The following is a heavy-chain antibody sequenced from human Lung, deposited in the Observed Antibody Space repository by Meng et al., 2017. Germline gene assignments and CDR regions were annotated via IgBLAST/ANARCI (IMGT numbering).Heavy chain of an antibody. D-gene: IGHD4-11*01. CDR1: SGSFSDYY. CDR3: ARGPTTMAHDFNY. CDR2: INHSGST. V-gene: IGHV4-34*01. J-gene: IGHJ4*02. Sequence: QMQLQQWGVGLLKPSETLSRTCVVSSGSFSDYYWSWIRHPPGKGLEWIGEINHSGSTNYNPSLESRATISVDTSQNNLSLKLSSVTAADSAVYYCARGPTTMAHDFNYWGQGTLVTVSS.